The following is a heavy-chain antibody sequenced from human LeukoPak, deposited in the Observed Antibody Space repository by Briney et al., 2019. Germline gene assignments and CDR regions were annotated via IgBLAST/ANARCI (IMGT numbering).Heavy chain of an antibody. Sequence: GGSLRLSCAASGFTFSKAWMSWVRQAPGKGLEWVGRIKSKTDGGTTDYAAPVKGRFTISRDDSKNTLYLKMNSLKTEDTAVYYCTTPYSSGRYYFDPWGQGTLVTVSS. CDR2: IKSKTDGGTT. V-gene: IGHV3-15*01. J-gene: IGHJ4*02. CDR1: GFTFSKAW. D-gene: IGHD6-19*01. CDR3: TTPYSSGRYYFDP.